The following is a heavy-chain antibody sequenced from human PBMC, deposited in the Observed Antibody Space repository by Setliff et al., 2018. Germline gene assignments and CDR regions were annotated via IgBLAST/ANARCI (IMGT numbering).Heavy chain of an antibody. CDR2: INPNGGST. Sequence: ASVKVSCKTSGYTFTTYYIHWVRQAPGQGLEWMGIINPNGGSTSYAQTFQGRVTMTRDTYTSTAYLDLRSLRSDDTAVYYCVRDSRITVLGVDNYHYMDVWGRGTTVTVSS. J-gene: IGHJ6*03. V-gene: IGHV1-46*01. D-gene: IGHD3-3*01. CDR3: VRDSRITVLGVDNYHYMDV. CDR1: GYTFTTYY.